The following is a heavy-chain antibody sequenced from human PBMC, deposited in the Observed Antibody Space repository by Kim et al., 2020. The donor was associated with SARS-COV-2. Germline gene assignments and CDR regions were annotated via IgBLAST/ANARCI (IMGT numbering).Heavy chain of an antibody. Sequence: NPTYAQGFTGRFVFSLDTSVSTAYLQISSLKAEDTAVYYCARVRFGELSAWGQGTLVTVSS. V-gene: IGHV7-4-1*02. D-gene: IGHD3-10*01. CDR3: ARVRFGELSA. CDR2: NP. J-gene: IGHJ5*02.